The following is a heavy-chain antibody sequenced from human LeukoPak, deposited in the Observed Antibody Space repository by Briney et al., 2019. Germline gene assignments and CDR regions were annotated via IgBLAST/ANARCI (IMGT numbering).Heavy chain of an antibody. CDR3: ARDRLIWFGESLSYYYYMDV. Sequence: SVKVSCKATGCIFSSYAISWVRQAPGQGLEWMGRIIPIFGTANYAQKFQGRVTITTDESTSTAYMELSSLRSEDTAVYYCARDRLIWFGESLSYYYYMDVWGKGTTVTVSS. V-gene: IGHV1-69*05. J-gene: IGHJ6*03. CDR2: IIPIFGTA. D-gene: IGHD3-10*01. CDR1: GCIFSSYA.